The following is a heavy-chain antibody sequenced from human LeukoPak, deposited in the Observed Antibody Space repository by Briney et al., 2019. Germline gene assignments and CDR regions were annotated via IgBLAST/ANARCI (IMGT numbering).Heavy chain of an antibody. Sequence: SETLSLTCAVYGGSFSGYYWSWVRQPPGKGLEWIGEINHSGSTNYNPSLKSRVTIPVDTSKNQFSLKLSSVTAADTAVYYCARGTDIVVVPAAIWVWGQGTLVTVSS. V-gene: IGHV4-34*01. CDR3: ARGTDIVVVPAAIWV. CDR2: INHSGST. CDR1: GGSFSGYY. D-gene: IGHD2-2*02. J-gene: IGHJ4*02.